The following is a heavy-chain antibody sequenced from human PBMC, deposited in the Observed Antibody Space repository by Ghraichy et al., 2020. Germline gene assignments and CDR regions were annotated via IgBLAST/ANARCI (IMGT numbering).Heavy chain of an antibody. CDR3: ARAASSGWAGPPYYYYGMDV. V-gene: IGHV1-18*01. CDR1: GYTFTSYG. D-gene: IGHD6-19*01. Sequence: ASVKVSCKASGYTFTSYGISWVRQAPGQGLEWMRWISAYNGNTNYAQKLQGRVTMTTDTSTSTAYMELRSLRSDDTAVYYCARAASSGWAGPPYYYYGMDVWGQGTTVTVSS. CDR2: ISAYNGNT. J-gene: IGHJ6*02.